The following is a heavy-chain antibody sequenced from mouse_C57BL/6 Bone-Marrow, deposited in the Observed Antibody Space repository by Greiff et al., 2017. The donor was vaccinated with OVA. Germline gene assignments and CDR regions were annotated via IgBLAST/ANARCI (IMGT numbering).Heavy chain of an antibody. CDR3: ARGNYGNYPDD. D-gene: IGHD2-1*01. J-gene: IGHJ2*01. CDR2: INPNNGGT. V-gene: IGHV1-26*01. CDR1: GYTFTDYY. Sequence: EVQLQQSGPELVKPGASVKISCKASGYTFTDYYMNWVKQSHGKSLEWIGDINPNNGGTSYNQKFKGKATLTVDKSSSTAYMELRSLTSEDSAVYYCARGNYGNYPDDWGQGTTLTVSS.